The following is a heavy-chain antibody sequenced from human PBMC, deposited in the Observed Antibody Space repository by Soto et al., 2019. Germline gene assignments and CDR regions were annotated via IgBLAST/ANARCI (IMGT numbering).Heavy chain of an antibody. CDR2: INPNSGFT. CDR1: GYTFTGYY. V-gene: IGHV1-2*02. D-gene: IGHD6-13*01. Sequence: ASVKVSCKASGYTFTGYYMHWVRQAPGQGLEWMGWINPNSGFTNYAQKFQGRVTMTRDTSITTGYLELSRLRSDDTAVYYCARGISSSWTNWFDPWGQGTLVTVSS. CDR3: ARGISSSWTNWFDP. J-gene: IGHJ5*02.